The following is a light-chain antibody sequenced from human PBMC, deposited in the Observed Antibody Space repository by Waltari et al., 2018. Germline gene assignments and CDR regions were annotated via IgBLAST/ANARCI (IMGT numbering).Light chain of an antibody. Sequence: DIVMTQSPDSLAVSLGERVTINCKSSQSVLYSSNSQNYLAWYQQKPGQPPKLLIYWASARESGVPDRFSGSESGTDFTLTISSLQAEDVAVYYCQQYFDTPSFGPGTKVEIK. J-gene: IGKJ3*01. V-gene: IGKV4-1*01. CDR3: QQYFDTPS. CDR2: WAS. CDR1: QSVLYSSNSQNY.